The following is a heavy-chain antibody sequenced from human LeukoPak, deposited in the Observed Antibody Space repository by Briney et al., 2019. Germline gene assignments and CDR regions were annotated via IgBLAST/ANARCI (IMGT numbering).Heavy chain of an antibody. CDR3: ARVRLAKPYYFDY. Sequence: GGSLRLSCAVSGFIFGNYWMSWVRQAPGKGLEWVASIKRDGSEKYYVESVKGRFTISRDNAKYSMYLQMNSLRAEDTAVYYCARVRLAKPYYFDYWGQGTLVTVSS. J-gene: IGHJ4*02. D-gene: IGHD6-19*01. CDR2: IKRDGSEK. CDR1: GFIFGNYW. V-gene: IGHV3-7*01.